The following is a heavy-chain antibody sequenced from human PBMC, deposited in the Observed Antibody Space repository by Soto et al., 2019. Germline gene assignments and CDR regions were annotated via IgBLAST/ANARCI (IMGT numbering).Heavy chain of an antibody. V-gene: IGHV4-4*02. CDR3: ARLGAYYQSLDP. J-gene: IGHJ5*02. D-gene: IGHD2-21*01. Sequence: SETLSLTCSVSGGSIRSAIWWSWVRQSPGKGLEWIGEVFHIGMTNYNPSLKSRVTMSVDKSSNQFSLKLTSVTAADTAVYYCARLGAYYQSLDPWGPGTLVTVSS. CDR2: VFHIGMT. CDR1: GGSIRSAIW.